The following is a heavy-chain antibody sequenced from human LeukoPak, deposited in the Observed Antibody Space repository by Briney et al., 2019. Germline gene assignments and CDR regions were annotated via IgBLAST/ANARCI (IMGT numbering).Heavy chain of an antibody. D-gene: IGHD4-17*01. CDR3: ARLTVTTGLDY. J-gene: IGHJ4*02. CDR2: IYYSGST. CDR1: GGSISSSSYY. Sequence: KPSETLSLTCTVSGGSISSSSYYWGWIRQPPGKGLEWIGSIYYSGSTYYNPSLKSRVTISVDTSKNQFSLKLSSVTAADTAVYYCARLTVTTGLDYWGQGTLVTVSS. V-gene: IGHV4-39*01.